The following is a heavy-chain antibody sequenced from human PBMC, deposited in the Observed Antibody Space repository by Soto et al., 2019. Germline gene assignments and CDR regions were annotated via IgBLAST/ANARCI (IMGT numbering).Heavy chain of an antibody. Sequence: PSETLSLTCTVSGGSISGYYWSWIRQPPGKGLEWIGYIYYSGSTYYNPSLKSRVTISVDTSKNQFSLKLSSVTAADTAVYYCARDPRALDGSPIWGQGPMVTLSS. J-gene: IGHJ3*02. D-gene: IGHD3-3*01. CDR1: GGSISGYY. CDR2: IYYSGST. CDR3: ARDPRALDGSPI. V-gene: IGHV4-59*06.